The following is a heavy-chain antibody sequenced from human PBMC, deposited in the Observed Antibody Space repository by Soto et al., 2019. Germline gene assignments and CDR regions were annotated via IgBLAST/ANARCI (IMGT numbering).Heavy chain of an antibody. Sequence: ASVKVSCKASGYTFTSYGISWVRQAPGQGLEWMGWISAYNGNTDYAQELQGRVTITADTSTSTAYMELRSLISDDTAVYYCARGVGSGIYYNQYNWFDPWGQGTLVTVSS. CDR2: ISAYNGNT. CDR3: ARGVGSGIYYNQYNWFDP. CDR1: GYTFTSYG. D-gene: IGHD3-10*01. J-gene: IGHJ5*02. V-gene: IGHV1-18*01.